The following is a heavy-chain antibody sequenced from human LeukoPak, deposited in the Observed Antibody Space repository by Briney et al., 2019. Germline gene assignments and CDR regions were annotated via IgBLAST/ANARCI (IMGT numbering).Heavy chain of an antibody. CDR2: INHSGST. D-gene: IGHD3-10*01. J-gene: IGHJ4*02. CDR1: GGSISNYY. Sequence: PSETLSLTCTVSGGSISNYYWSWIRQPPGKGLEWIGEINHSGSTNYNPSLKSRVTISVDTSKNQFSLKLSSVTAADTAVYYCARCRITMVRGVIISRFDYWGQGTLVTVSS. CDR3: ARCRITMVRGVIISRFDY. V-gene: IGHV4-34*01.